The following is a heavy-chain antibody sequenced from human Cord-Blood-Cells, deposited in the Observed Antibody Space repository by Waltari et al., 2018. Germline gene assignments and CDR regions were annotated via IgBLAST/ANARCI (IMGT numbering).Heavy chain of an antibody. CDR3: ARDLAPYGGGDCYWYFDL. D-gene: IGHD2-21*01. CDR1: GFTVSSNY. Sequence: EVQLVETGGGLIQPGGSLRLSCAASGFTVSSNYISWVLQAQGKGMEWVSVIYSGDSTYYADSVKGRFTIARDNSKNTMYLQMNSLRAEDTAVYYCARDLAPYGGGDCYWYFDLWGRGTLVTVSS. V-gene: IGHV3-53*02. J-gene: IGHJ2*01. CDR2: IYSGDST.